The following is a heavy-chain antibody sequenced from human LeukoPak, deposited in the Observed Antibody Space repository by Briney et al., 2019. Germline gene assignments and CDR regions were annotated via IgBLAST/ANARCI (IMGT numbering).Heavy chain of an antibody. J-gene: IGHJ5*02. CDR1: GDSVSNSGVA. V-gene: IGHV6-1*01. D-gene: IGHD6-13*01. CDR2: TYYRSKWYN. CDR3: VRDAGPAPLFDL. Sequence: SQTLSLTCAISGDSVSNSGVAWNWIRQSPSRGLEWLGRTYYRSKWYNDYAVSLKSRIAINPDTAKNQFSLRLNSVTPDDTGVYYCVRDAGPAPLFDLWGLGTLVTVSS.